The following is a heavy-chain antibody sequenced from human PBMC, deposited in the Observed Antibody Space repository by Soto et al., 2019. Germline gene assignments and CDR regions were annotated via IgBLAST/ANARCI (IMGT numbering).Heavy chain of an antibody. D-gene: IGHD6-19*01. CDR3: ARQSLDGSGRSIDY. CDR1: GFTFSTYS. CDR2: ISSSSYYI. V-gene: IGHV3-21*01. J-gene: IGHJ4*02. Sequence: EVQLVESGGGLVKPGGSLRLSCAASGFTFSTYSMNWVRQAPGKGLEWVSSISSSSYYIYYSDSVRGRFSISRDYAKSSLSLQMNSLRAEDTAVYYCARQSLDGSGRSIDYWGQGPLVTVSS.